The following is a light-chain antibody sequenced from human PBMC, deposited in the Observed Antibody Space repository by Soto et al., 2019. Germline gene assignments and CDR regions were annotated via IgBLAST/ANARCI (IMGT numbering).Light chain of an antibody. CDR3: QQYNSYSRT. CDR1: QSISSY. J-gene: IGKJ1*01. V-gene: IGKV1-39*01. Sequence: DIQMTQSPSSLSASVGDRVTITCLASQSISSYLNWYQQKPGKAPKLLIYAASSSQSGVPSRFSGSGSGTEFTLTISSLQPDDFATYYCQQYNSYSRTFGQGTKVDIK. CDR2: AAS.